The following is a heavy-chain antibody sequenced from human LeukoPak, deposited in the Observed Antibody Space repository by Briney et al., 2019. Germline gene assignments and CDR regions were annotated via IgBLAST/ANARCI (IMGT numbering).Heavy chain of an antibody. V-gene: IGHV1-69*13. J-gene: IGHJ6*03. D-gene: IGHD3-3*01. CDR3: ARVAIFGVVIGYYYYMDV. CDR1: GGTFSSYA. CDR2: IIPIFGTA. Sequence: SVKVSCKASGGTFSSYAISWVRQAPGQGLEWMGGIIPIFGTANYAQKFQGRVTITADESTSTAYMELSSLRSEDTAVYYRARVAIFGVVIGYYYYMDVWGKGTTVTVSS.